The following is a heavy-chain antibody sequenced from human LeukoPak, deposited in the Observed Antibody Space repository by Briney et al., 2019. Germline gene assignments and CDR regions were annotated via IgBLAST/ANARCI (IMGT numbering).Heavy chain of an antibody. D-gene: IGHD3-10*01. CDR3: ARYPSHYYGSGSRDY. J-gene: IGHJ4*02. V-gene: IGHV4-34*01. CDR2: INHSGRT. Sequence: EINHSGRTNYNPSLKRRGTISVDTSNTQFSLKLSSVTAADTAAYYCARYPSHYYGSGSRDYWGQGTLVTVSS.